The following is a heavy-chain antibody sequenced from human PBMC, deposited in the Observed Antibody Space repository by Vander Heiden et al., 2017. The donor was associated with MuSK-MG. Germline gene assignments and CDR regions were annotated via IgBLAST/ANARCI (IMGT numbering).Heavy chain of an antibody. CDR1: GYTFTGYY. V-gene: IGHV1-2*02. CDR2: INPNSGGT. D-gene: IGHD3-22*01. CDR3: ARGSYYYDSSGPKDC. J-gene: IGHJ4*02. Sequence: QVQLVQPGAEVKKPGASVKVSCKASGYTFTGYYMHWVRQAPGQGLEWMGWINPNSGGTNYAQKVQGRVTMTRDTSISTAYMELSRLRSDDTAVYYCARGSYYYDSSGPKDCWGQGTLVTVSS.